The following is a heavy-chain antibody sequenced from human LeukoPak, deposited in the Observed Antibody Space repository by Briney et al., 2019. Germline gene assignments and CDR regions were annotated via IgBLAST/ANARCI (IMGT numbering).Heavy chain of an antibody. CDR1: GFLMSDHY. CDR2: ISSSGDTT. D-gene: IGHD2-21*02. V-gene: IGHV3-11*04. CDR3: ARESTAFDY. J-gene: IGHJ4*02. Sequence: GGSLRLSCEASGFLMSDHYMNWVRQAPGKGLEWLAYISSSGDTTYHAESVRGRFALSRDDGKNSLTLHMNGLRDDDTAVYYCARESTAFDYWGQGTLVTVSS.